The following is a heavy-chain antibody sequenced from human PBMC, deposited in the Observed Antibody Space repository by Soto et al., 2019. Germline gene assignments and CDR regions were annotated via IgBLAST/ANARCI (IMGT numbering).Heavy chain of an antibody. V-gene: IGHV1-18*01. Sequence: ASVKVSCKASGYTFTSYGISWVRQAPGQGLEWMGWISAYNGNTNYAQKLQGRVTMTTDKSTSTAYMELRSLRSDDTAVYYCARLITAAVAGPDCDYGGKGTFVTMAS. J-gene: IGHJ4*02. CDR3: ARLITAAVAGPDCDY. CDR2: ISAYNGNT. CDR1: GYTFTSYG. D-gene: IGHD6-19*01.